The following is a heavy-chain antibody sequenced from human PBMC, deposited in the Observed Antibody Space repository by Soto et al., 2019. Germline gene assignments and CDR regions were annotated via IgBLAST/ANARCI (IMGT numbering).Heavy chain of an antibody. CDR2: ISGDGDSS. D-gene: IGHD3-10*01. V-gene: IGHV3-23*01. Sequence: GGSLRLSCATSGFTFSSHVMSWVRQAPGKGLEWVSTISGDGDSSYYADSVKGRFTISRDNSKNTLYLQMNYLRAEDTAIYYCAKRIWFGELYDYWGPGTLVTVSS. CDR1: GFTFSSHV. J-gene: IGHJ4*02. CDR3: AKRIWFGELYDY.